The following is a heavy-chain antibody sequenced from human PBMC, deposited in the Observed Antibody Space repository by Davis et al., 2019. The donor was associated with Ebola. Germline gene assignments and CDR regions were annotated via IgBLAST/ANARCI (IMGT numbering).Heavy chain of an antibody. V-gene: IGHV4-59*01. CDR3: AGTHKLHSYYYGMDV. J-gene: IGHJ6*02. CDR1: GGSFSGYY. Sequence: GSLRLSCAVYGGSFSGYYWSWIRQPPGKGLEWIGYIYYSGSTNYNPSLKSRVTISVDTSKNQFSLKLSSMTAADTAVYYCAGTHKLHSYYYGMDVWGQGTTVTVSS. CDR2: IYYSGST. D-gene: IGHD1-7*01.